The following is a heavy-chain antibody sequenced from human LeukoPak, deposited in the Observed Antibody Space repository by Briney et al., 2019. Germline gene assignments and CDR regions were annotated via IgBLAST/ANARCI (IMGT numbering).Heavy chain of an antibody. J-gene: IGHJ4*02. CDR1: GFIVSNNY. D-gene: IGHD6-19*01. Sequence: TGGSLRLSCAASGFIVSNNYMSWVRQAPGKGLEWVSVIYSGGSTYYTDSVKGRFTISRDNSKNTLFLQMNSLRAEDTAVYYCAKNGRSRAVAGTFDYWGQGTLVTVSS. CDR2: IYSGGST. CDR3: AKNGRSRAVAGTFDY. V-gene: IGHV3-53*01.